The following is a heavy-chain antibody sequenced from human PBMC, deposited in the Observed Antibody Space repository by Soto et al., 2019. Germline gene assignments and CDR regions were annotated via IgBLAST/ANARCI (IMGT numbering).Heavy chain of an antibody. CDR1: GYTFTGYY. D-gene: IGHD2-15*01. Sequence: ASVKVSCQASGYTFTGYYMHWVRQAPGQGLEWMGWINPNSGGTNYAQKFQGWVTMTRDTSISTAYMELSRLRSDDTAVYYSARGLGYCRGGSCYRLARGMDFCGQGTTVTVS. V-gene: IGHV1-2*04. CDR2: INPNSGGT. J-gene: IGHJ6*02. CDR3: ARGLGYCRGGSCYRLARGMDF.